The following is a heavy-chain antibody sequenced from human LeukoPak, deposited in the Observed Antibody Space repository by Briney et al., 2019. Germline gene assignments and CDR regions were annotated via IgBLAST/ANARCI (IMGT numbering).Heavy chain of an antibody. CDR3: ARRVQKEGGYSYTKGGNDY. Sequence: GSSVKVSCKASGGTFSSYGISWVRQAPGQGLEWMGWISAYNGNTNYAQKLQGRVTMTTDTSTSTAYMELRSLRSDDTAVYYCARRVQKEGGYSYTKGGNDYWGQGTLVTVSS. V-gene: IGHV1-18*01. CDR1: GGTFSSYG. J-gene: IGHJ4*02. CDR2: ISAYNGNT. D-gene: IGHD5-18*01.